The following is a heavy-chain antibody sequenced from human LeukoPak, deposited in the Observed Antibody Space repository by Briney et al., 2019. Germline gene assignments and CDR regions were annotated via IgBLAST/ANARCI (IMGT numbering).Heavy chain of an antibody. CDR2: INHSGST. CDR3: ARDDLVGSYRSRDAFDI. J-gene: IGHJ3*02. D-gene: IGHD3-10*01. CDR1: GGSFSGYY. Sequence: PSETLSLTCAVYGGSFSGYYWSWIRQPPGKGLEWIGEINHSGSTNYNPSLKSRVTISVDTSNDQFSLKLTSVTAADTAMYYCARDDLVGSYRSRDAFDIWGQGAMVTVSS. V-gene: IGHV4-34*01.